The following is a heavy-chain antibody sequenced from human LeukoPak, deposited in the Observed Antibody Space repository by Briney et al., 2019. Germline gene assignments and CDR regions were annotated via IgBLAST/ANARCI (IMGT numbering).Heavy chain of an antibody. J-gene: IGHJ4*02. V-gene: IGHV4-39*07. CDR2: IYYSGST. CDR1: GASISSYS. Sequence: SETLSLTCSISGASISSYSWSWIRQPPGKGLEWIGSIYYSGSTYYNPSLKSRVTISVDTSKNQFSLKLSSVTAADTAVYYCARDFVGYDSSGYDFDSWGQGTLVTVSS. CDR3: ARDFVGYDSSGYDFDS. D-gene: IGHD3-22*01.